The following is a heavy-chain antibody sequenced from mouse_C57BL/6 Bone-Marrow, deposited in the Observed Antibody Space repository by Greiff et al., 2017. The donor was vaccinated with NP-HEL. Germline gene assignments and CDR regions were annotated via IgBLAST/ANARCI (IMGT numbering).Heavy chain of an antibody. Sequence: VQLQESGAELARPGASVKLSCKASGYTFTSYGISWVKQRTGQGLEWIGEIYPRSGNTYYNEKFKGKATLTADKSSSTAYMELRSLTSEDSAVYFCARWLQGYFDGWGTGTTVTVSS. J-gene: IGHJ1*03. CDR2: IYPRSGNT. CDR1: GYTFTSYG. V-gene: IGHV1-81*01. D-gene: IGHD2-2*01. CDR3: ARWLQGYFDG.